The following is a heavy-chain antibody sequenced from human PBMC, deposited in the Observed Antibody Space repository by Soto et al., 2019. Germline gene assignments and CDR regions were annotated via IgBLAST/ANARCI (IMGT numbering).Heavy chain of an antibody. CDR3: VKGQRAYSSSWYRNYYYYGMDV. J-gene: IGHJ6*02. CDR1: GFTFSSYA. V-gene: IGHV3-64D*06. Sequence: GGSLRLSCSASGFTFSSYAMHWVRQAPGKGLEYVSAISSNGGSTYYADSVKGRFTISRDNSKNTLYLQMSSLRAEDTAVYYCVKGQRAYSSSWYRNYYYYGMDVWGQGTTVTV. D-gene: IGHD6-13*01. CDR2: ISSNGGST.